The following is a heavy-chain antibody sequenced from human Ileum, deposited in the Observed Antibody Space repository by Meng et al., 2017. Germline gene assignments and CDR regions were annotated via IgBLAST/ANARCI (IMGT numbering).Heavy chain of an antibody. CDR2: TYYNGSP. D-gene: IGHD3-10*01. CDR1: GGSFSSDNYY. V-gene: IGHV4-30-4*01. J-gene: IGHJ4*02. CDR3: ARERRHYYGSGSFDY. Sequence: QVQLQESGPGLVKPSQTLSLTCSVSGGSFSSDNYYWTWIRQTPGKGLEWIGLTYYNGSPFYNPSLRSRVTISVDTSKDQFSLKLTSVTAADTDVYYCARERRHYYGSGSFDYWGQGILVTVSS.